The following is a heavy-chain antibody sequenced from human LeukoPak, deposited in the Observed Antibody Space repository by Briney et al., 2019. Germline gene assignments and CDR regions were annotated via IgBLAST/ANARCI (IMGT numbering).Heavy chain of an antibody. V-gene: IGHV4-34*09. CDR2: IHSSGST. J-gene: IGHJ5*02. CDR3: ARERSMVRGISWFDP. Sequence: SETLSLTCAVYGGSFSGYYWSWIRQPPGKGLEWIGYIHSSGSTYYNPSLKSRVTISVDASKNLFSLKVTSVTAADTAVYYCARERSMVRGISWFDPWGQGTLVTVSS. CDR1: GGSFSGYY. D-gene: IGHD3-10*01.